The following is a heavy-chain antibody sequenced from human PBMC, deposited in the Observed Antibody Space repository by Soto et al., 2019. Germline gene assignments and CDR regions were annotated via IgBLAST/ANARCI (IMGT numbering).Heavy chain of an antibody. Sequence: QLQLQESGPGLVKPSETLSLTCTVSGGSISSSSYYWGWIRQPPGKGLEWIGSIYYSGNTYYNPSLKSRVTIAVDTSKNQFSLNLSSVTAADTAVYYCASLTVLLHWFDPWGQGTLVTVSS. J-gene: IGHJ5*02. CDR2: IYYSGNT. V-gene: IGHV4-39*01. CDR3: ASLTVLLHWFDP. CDR1: GGSISSSSYY. D-gene: IGHD3-10*01.